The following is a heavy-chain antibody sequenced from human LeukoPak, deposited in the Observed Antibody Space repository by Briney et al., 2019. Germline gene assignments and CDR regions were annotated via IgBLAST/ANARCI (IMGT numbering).Heavy chain of an antibody. Sequence: GGSLRLSCAASGFTFISYNMNWVRQAPGKGLEWVSSISSSSNYIYYADSVKGRFTISRDNSKNTLYLQMNSLRAEDTAVYYCARDHSSSCQLFDYWGQGSLVTVSS. CDR1: GFTFISYN. CDR2: ISSSSNYI. V-gene: IGHV3-21*04. CDR3: ARDHSSSCQLFDY. J-gene: IGHJ4*02. D-gene: IGHD6-13*01.